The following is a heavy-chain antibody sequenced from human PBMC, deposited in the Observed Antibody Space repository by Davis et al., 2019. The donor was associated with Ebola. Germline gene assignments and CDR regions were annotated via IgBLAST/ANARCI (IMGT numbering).Heavy chain of an antibody. CDR1: GYSFTSYW. D-gene: IGHD5-18*01. Sequence: GESLKISCTGSGYSFTSYWIGWVRQMPGQCLYSSGIIYPGDSDTRYSPSLQGQVTISADKSISTAYLQWSSLKTSDTAMYYCARLQRGYRYGIYFPGMEGWGEGNTVTVSS. J-gene: IGHJ6*04. V-gene: IGHV5-51*01. CDR3: ARLQRGYRYGIYFPGMEG. CDR2: IYPGDSDT.